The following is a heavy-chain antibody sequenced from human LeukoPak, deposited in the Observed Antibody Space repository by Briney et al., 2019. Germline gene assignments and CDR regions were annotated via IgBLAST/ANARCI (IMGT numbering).Heavy chain of an antibody. V-gene: IGHV4-59*12. CDR3: ARSRAYDFWSGYYPPHFDY. CDR1: GGSIDNFF. CDR2: ITYNGRT. D-gene: IGHD3-3*01. J-gene: IGHJ4*02. Sequence: PSETLSLTCSVSGGSIDNFFWGWVRQPPGKGLEWFGYITYNGRTNYNPSLKSRVTISVDTSKNQFSLKLSSVTAADTAVYYCARSRAYDFWSGYYPPHFDYWGQGTLVTVSS.